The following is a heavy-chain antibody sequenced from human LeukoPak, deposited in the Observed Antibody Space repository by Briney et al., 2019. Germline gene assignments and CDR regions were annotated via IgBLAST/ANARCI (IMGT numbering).Heavy chain of an antibody. V-gene: IGHV3-53*01. CDR2: IYSDNT. Sequence: GGSLRLSCTVSGFTVSSNSMSWVRQAPGKGLEWVSFIYSDNTHYSDSVKGRFTISRDNAKNSLSLQMNSLRAEDTAVYYCARRGGGPVLLWFGDWGQGTLVTVSS. D-gene: IGHD3-10*01. CDR3: ARRGGGPVLLWFGD. CDR1: GFTVSSNS. J-gene: IGHJ4*02.